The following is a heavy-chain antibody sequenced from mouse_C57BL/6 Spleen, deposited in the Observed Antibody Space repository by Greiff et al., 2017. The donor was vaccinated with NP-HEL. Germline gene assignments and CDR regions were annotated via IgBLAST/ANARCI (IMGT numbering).Heavy chain of an antibody. CDR1: GYTFTSYW. V-gene: IGHV1-50*01. CDR3: ARSDCYAMDY. Sequence: QVQLQQPGAELVKPGASVKLSCKASGYTFTSYWMQWVKQRPGQGLEWSGEIDPSASYTNYNQKFKGKATLTVDKSSSTAYMQLSSLTSEESAVYYCARSDCYAMDYWGQGTSVTVSS. CDR2: IDPSASYT. J-gene: IGHJ4*01.